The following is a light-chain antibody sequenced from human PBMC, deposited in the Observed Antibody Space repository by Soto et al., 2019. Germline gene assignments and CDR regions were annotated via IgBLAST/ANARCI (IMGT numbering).Light chain of an antibody. V-gene: IGKV1-6*01. J-gene: IGKJ1*01. Sequence: AIQMTQSPSSLSASVGDRVTITCRASQGIGNDLGWYQEKPGKAPNLLIYAASNLQSGVPSTFSASGSGTDFNLTISRLQPEAFATYYCLQDYNFPWTFGQGTKVEIK. CDR3: LQDYNFPWT. CDR2: AAS. CDR1: QGIGND.